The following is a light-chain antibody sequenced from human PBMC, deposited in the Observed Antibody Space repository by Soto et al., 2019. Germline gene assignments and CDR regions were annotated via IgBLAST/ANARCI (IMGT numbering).Light chain of an antibody. CDR3: KQYVSSSYT. CDR2: AAS. J-gene: IGKJ2*01. V-gene: IGKV3-20*01. CDR1: QSISSSY. Sequence: EIVLTQSPGTLSLSPGERATLSCRASQSISSSYLAWYQQKPGQAPRLLIYAASSRATGIPDRFSGSGSGKDFTLTISRLEPEDLAVYYCKQYVSSSYTFGQGTQLEIK.